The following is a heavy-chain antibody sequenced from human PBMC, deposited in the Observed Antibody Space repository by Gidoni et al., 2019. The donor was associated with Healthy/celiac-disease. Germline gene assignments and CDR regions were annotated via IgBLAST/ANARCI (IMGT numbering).Heavy chain of an antibody. V-gene: IGHV4-34*01. Sequence: QVQLQQWGAGLLKPSETLSLTCAVYGGSFSGYYWSWIRQPPGNGLEWIGEINHSGSTNYNPSIKSRVTISVDTSKNQFSLKLSSVTAADTAVYYCARDGYYYDSSGYPHAFDIWGQGTMVTVSS. CDR1: GGSFSGYY. J-gene: IGHJ3*02. D-gene: IGHD3-22*01. CDR2: INHSGST. CDR3: ARDGYYYDSSGYPHAFDI.